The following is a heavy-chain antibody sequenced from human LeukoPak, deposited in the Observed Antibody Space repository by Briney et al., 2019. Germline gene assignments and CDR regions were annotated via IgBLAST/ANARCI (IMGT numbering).Heavy chain of an antibody. Sequence: ASVKVSCKASGYTFTGYYMHWVRQAPGQGLEWMGWINPNSGGTNYAQKFQGRVTMTRDTSISTAYMKLSRLRSDDTAVYYCARDSSSSWYRYYYYYMDVWGKGTTVTISS. V-gene: IGHV1-2*02. J-gene: IGHJ6*03. CDR1: GYTFTGYY. CDR3: ARDSSSSWYRYYYYYMDV. CDR2: INPNSGGT. D-gene: IGHD6-13*01.